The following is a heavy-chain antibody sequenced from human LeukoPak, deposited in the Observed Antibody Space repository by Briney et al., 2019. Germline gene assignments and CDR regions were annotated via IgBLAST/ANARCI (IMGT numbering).Heavy chain of an antibody. Sequence: ASEKVSCKASGYTFTSYGISWVRQAPGQGLEWMGWISAYNGNTNYAQKLQGRVTMTTDTSTSTAYMELRSLRSDDTAVYYCARGVQQQLIYYFDYWGQGTLVTVSS. J-gene: IGHJ4*02. CDR3: ARGVQQQLIYYFDY. CDR1: GYTFTSYG. CDR2: ISAYNGNT. V-gene: IGHV1-18*01. D-gene: IGHD6-13*01.